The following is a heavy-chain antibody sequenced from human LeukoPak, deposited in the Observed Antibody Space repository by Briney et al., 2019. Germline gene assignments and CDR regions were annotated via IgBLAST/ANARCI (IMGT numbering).Heavy chain of an antibody. CDR3: ARRNYGGTLEY. J-gene: IGHJ4*02. Sequence: SETLSLTCAVYGGSFSGYYWSWIRQPPGKGLEWIGEINHSGSTNYNPSLKSRVTISVDTSKNQFSLKLSSVTAADTAVYYCARRNYGGTLEYWGQGTLVTVSS. CDR2: INHSGST. D-gene: IGHD4-17*01. CDR1: GGSFSGYY. V-gene: IGHV4-34*01.